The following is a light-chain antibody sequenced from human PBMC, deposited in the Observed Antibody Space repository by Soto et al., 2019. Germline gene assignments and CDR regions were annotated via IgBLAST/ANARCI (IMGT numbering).Light chain of an antibody. CDR2: NVS. CDR3: SSYRSDSTFL. V-gene: IGLV2-14*03. J-gene: IGLJ1*01. Sequence: QSALTQPASVSGSPGQSITISCTGTDSDVGGYNYVSWYQQHPGEVPKLLIFNVSHRPSGVSDRFSGSRSGNTASLTISGLQAEDEADYYCSSYRSDSTFLCGTGTKVTVL. CDR1: DSDVGGYNY.